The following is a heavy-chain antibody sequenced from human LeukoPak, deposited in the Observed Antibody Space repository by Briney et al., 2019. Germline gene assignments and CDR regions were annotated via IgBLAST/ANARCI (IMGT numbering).Heavy chain of an antibody. CDR2: LHYDGTT. CDR1: GGSVTSHNYY. J-gene: IGHJ4*02. Sequence: SETLSLTCTVSGGSVTSHNYYWGWIRQPPGKGLEWIGSLHYDGTTYYSSSLKSRVAISLDTSKNQFSLKLSSVTAADTAVYYCASMVRGVMVFDYWGQGTLVTVSS. D-gene: IGHD3-10*01. CDR3: ASMVRGVMVFDY. V-gene: IGHV4-39*01.